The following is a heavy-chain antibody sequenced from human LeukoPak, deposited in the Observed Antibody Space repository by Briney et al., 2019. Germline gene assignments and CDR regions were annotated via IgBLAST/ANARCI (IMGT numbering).Heavy chain of an antibody. CDR1: GGSINSDDYY. CDR2: IYYSGST. V-gene: IGHV4-39*01. J-gene: IGHJ5*02. Sequence: SETLSLTCTVSGGSINSDDYYWGWIRQPPGKGLEWVGSIYYSGSTYYNPSLKIRVTMSVDTSNNLFSLMLNSVTAADTAVYYCARHSYRNYLGWFDPWGQGTLVTVSS. D-gene: IGHD4-11*01. CDR3: ARHSYRNYLGWFDP.